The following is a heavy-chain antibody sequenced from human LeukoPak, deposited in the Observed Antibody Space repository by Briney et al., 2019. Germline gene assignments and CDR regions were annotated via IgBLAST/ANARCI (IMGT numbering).Heavy chain of an antibody. CDR3: ARVRYGSGSYYNAMVV. D-gene: IGHD3-10*01. Sequence: NPSGTLSLTCAVDGGSFSGYYWSWIRQPPGKGLEWIGEINHSGSTNYNPSLKSRVTISVDTSKKQFSLKLSSVTAADTAVYHCARVRYGSGSYYNAMVVWGQGTTVTVSS. V-gene: IGHV4-34*01. CDR1: GGSFSGYY. CDR2: INHSGST. J-gene: IGHJ6*02.